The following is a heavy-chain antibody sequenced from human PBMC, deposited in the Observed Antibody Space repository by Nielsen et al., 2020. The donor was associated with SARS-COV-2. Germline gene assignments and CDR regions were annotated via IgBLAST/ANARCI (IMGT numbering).Heavy chain of an antibody. D-gene: IGHD3-10*01. Sequence: GESLKISCAASGFTFDDYGMSWVRQAPGKGLEWVSAISGSGGSTYYADSVKGRFTISRDNSKNTLYLQMNSLRAEDTAVYYCAKSGRWFGELLFLDYWGQGTLVTVSS. J-gene: IGHJ4*02. CDR3: AKSGRWFGELLFLDY. CDR1: GFTFDDYG. V-gene: IGHV3-23*01. CDR2: ISGSGGST.